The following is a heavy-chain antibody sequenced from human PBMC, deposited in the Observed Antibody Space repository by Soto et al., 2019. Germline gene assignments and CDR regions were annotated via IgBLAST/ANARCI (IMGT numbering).Heavy chain of an antibody. CDR1: GGSFSGYY. CDR2: INHSGST. V-gene: IGHV4-34*01. D-gene: IGHD1-26*01. Sequence: SETLSLTCAVYGGSFSGYYCSWIRQPPGKGLEWIGEINHSGSTNYNPSLKSRVTISVDTSKNQFSLKLSSVTAADTAVYYCARGHYYGSETLVGATTPLYYFDYWGQGTLVTVSS. CDR3: ARGHYYGSETLVGATTPLYYFDY. J-gene: IGHJ4*02.